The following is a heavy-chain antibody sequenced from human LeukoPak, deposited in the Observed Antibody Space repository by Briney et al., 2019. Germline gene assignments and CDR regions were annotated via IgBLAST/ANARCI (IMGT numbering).Heavy chain of an antibody. CDR1: GGSISSGGYY. CDR3: ARIHITIFGVVIFAYYMDV. Sequence: SETLSLTCTVSGGSISSGGYYWSWIRQPPGKGLEWIGEINHSGSTNYNPSLKSRVTISVDTSKNQFSLKLSSVTAADTAVYYCARIHITIFGVVIFAYYMDVWGKGTTVTVSS. CDR2: INHSGST. D-gene: IGHD3-3*01. V-gene: IGHV4-39*07. J-gene: IGHJ6*03.